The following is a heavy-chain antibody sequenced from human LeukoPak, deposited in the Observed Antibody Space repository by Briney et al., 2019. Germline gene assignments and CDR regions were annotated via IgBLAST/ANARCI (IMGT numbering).Heavy chain of an antibody. CDR2: TYYRSKWYN. J-gene: IGHJ4*02. CDR1: GDSFSSNSAA. Sequence: SQTLSLTCAISGDSFSSNSAAWNWLRQSPSRGLEWLGRTYYRSKWYNDYAVSVKSRITINPDTSKNQFSLQLNSVTPEDTAVYYCARERLVATIWAQIDYWGQGTLVTVSS. V-gene: IGHV6-1*01. D-gene: IGHD5-12*01. CDR3: ARERLVATIWAQIDY.